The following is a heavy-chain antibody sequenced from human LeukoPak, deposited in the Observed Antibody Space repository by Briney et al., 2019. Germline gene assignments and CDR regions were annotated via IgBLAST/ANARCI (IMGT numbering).Heavy chain of an antibody. Sequence: SQTLSLTCAISGDSVSSNSAAWNWIRQSPSRGLEWLGRTYYRSKWYNDYAVSVKSRTTINPDTSKNQFSLQLNSVTPEDTAVYYCARDLYSSGWYPSRWFDPWGQGTLVTVSS. CDR2: TYYRSKWYN. CDR3: ARDLYSSGWYPSRWFDP. J-gene: IGHJ5*02. D-gene: IGHD6-19*01. CDR1: GDSVSSNSAA. V-gene: IGHV6-1*01.